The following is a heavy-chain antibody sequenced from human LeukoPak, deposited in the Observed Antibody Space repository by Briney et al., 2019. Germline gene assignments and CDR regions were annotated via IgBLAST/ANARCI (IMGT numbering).Heavy chain of an antibody. V-gene: IGHV4-59*12. CDR2: IYYSGST. Sequence: SETLSLTCTVSGGSISSYYWSWIRQPPGKGLEWIGYIYYSGSTNYNPSLKSRVIISVDTSKNQFSLKLSSVTAADTAVYYCARDRFDDSNGYYYHSYYYMNVWGKGTTVTVSS. CDR3: ARDRFDDSNGYYYHSYYYMNV. CDR1: GGSISSYY. J-gene: IGHJ6*03. D-gene: IGHD3-22*01.